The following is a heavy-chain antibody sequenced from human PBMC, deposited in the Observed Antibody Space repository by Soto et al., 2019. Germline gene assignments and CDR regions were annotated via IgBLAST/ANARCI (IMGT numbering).Heavy chain of an antibody. Sequence: SETQSLTCSVSGASVRSGDYYCSCIRQAPGKGLEWIGYIYNSVGSYYNPSLEGRLTISIDTSKNQFSLKLNSVTAADTAIYYCVGTGTTDEYWGRGTMVTVSS. CDR2: IYNSVGS. CDR3: VGTGTTDEY. CDR1: GASVRSGDYY. D-gene: IGHD4-17*01. V-gene: IGHV4-30-4*01. J-gene: IGHJ4*02.